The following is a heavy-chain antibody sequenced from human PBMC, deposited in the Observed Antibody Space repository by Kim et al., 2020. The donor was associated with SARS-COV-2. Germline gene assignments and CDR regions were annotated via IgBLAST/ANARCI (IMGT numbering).Heavy chain of an antibody. D-gene: IGHD3-10*01. CDR2: ISYDGRNE. CDR3: ARDRFGSYVSGVDD. Sequence: GGSLRLSCAASGFTFRSYAMHWVRQAPGKGLEWVAVISYDGRNEYYADSVKGRFTISRDNSKNTLYLQMNSLRVEDTAMYHCARDRFGSYVSGVDDWGQGTLVTVSS. J-gene: IGHJ4*02. V-gene: IGHV3-30*04. CDR1: GFTFRSYA.